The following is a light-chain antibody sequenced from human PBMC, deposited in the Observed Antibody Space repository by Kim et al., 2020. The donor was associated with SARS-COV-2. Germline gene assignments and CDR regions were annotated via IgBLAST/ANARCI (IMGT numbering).Light chain of an antibody. Sequence: ASVGDRVSITCRASQDISRYLNWYQQKPGKAPNLLIYAASNLQSGVPSRFSSSGSWADFTLTISNLQPEDSAVYYCQQNYFTPISFGQGTRLEIK. CDR1: QDISRY. CDR3: QQNYFTPIS. V-gene: IGKV1-39*01. CDR2: AAS. J-gene: IGKJ5*01.